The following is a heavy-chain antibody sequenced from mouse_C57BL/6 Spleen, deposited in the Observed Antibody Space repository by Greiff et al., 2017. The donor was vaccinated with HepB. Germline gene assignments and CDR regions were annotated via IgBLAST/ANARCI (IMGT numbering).Heavy chain of an antibody. CDR3: AKEGEVPYFDY. D-gene: IGHD6-1*01. CDR2: IDPSDSKT. J-gene: IGHJ2*01. V-gene: IGHV1-52*01. CDR1: GYTFTSYW. Sequence: QVQLQQPGAELVRPGSSVKLSCKASGYTFTSYWMHWVKQRPIQGLEWIGNIDPSDSKTHYNQKFKDKATLTVDKSSSTSCMQLSSLASEASAVYYCAKEGEVPYFDYWGQGTTLTVSS.